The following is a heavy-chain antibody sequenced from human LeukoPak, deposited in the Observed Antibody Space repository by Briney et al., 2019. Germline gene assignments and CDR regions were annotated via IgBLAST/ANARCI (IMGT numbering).Heavy chain of an antibody. CDR2: IIPIFGTA. CDR1: GGTFSSYA. CDR3: AREYYDVLTGYYNDY. D-gene: IGHD3-9*01. J-gene: IGHJ4*02. V-gene: IGHV1-69*13. Sequence: SVKVSCKASGGTFSSYAISWVRQAPGQGLEWMGGIIPIFGTANYAQKFQGRVTITADESTSTAYMELSSLRSEDTAVYYCAREYYDVLTGYYNDYWGQGTLVTVSS.